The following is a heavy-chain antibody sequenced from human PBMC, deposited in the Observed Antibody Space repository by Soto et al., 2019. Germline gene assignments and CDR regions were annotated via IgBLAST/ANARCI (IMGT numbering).Heavy chain of an antibody. D-gene: IGHD3-3*01. Sequence: GESLKISCAASGFTFGDYAMSWVRQAPGKGLEWVSTFGGSDGSAYYADSVKGRFTISRDNSKNTLYLQMNSLRAEDTAVYYWAKDWTGSPCRCMDFWGRGTTVTV. CDR2: FGGSDGSA. V-gene: IGHV3-23*01. CDR3: AKDWTGSPCRCMDF. J-gene: IGHJ6*02. CDR1: GFTFGDYA.